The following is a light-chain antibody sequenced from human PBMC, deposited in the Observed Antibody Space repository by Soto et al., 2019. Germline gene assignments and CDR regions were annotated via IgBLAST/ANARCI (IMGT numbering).Light chain of an antibody. CDR1: QSISSY. V-gene: IGKV1-39*01. CDR3: QQSYSTLVYT. Sequence: DIQMTQSPSSLSASVGDRVTITCRASQSISSYLNWYQQKPGKAPKLLIYAASSLQSGVPSRFSGSVSGTDFTLTISSLQPEDFATYYCQQSYSTLVYTFGQGTKLEIK. J-gene: IGKJ2*01. CDR2: AAS.